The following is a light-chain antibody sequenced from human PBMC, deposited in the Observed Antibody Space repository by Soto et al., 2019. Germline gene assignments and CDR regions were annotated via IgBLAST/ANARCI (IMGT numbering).Light chain of an antibody. J-gene: IGKJ1*01. Sequence: DIQMTQSPSSLSAFVGDRVTITCRASQSISSYVNWYQQKPGKAPKNLIYSASTLQSGVPSRFSGTGSGTDFTLTISSLQPEDFATYYRQQNYNFPRTFGQGTKVEIK. CDR2: SAS. CDR1: QSISSY. CDR3: QQNYNFPRT. V-gene: IGKV1-39*01.